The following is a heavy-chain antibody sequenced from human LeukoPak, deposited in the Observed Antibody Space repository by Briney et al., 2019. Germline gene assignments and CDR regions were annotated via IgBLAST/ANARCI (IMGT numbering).Heavy chain of an antibody. CDR1: GFTFSSYE. V-gene: IGHV3-48*03. CDR2: ISSSGSTI. CDR3: ARVNPYYMDV. Sequence: TGGSLRLLCAASGFTFSSYEMNWVRQAPPKGLEWVSYISSSGSTIYYADSVKGRFTISRDNDKNSLYLQMNSLRAEDTALYYCARVNPYYMDVWGKGTTVTVSS. J-gene: IGHJ6*03.